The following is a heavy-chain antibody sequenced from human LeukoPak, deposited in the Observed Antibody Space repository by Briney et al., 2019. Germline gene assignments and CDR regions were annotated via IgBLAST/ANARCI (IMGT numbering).Heavy chain of an antibody. V-gene: IGHV1-2*02. CDR2: INPDSGGT. D-gene: IGHD1-1*01. J-gene: IGHJ6*03. CDR3: ARDKQLDWAHYFYYYMDV. Sequence: GASVKVSCKASGYTFTGYYMHWVRQAPGQGLEWMGWINPDSGGTNYAQKFQGRVTMTRATSINTAYMELSRLRSDDTAVYYCARDKQLDWAHYFYYYMDVWGKGTTVSVSS. CDR1: GYTFTGYY.